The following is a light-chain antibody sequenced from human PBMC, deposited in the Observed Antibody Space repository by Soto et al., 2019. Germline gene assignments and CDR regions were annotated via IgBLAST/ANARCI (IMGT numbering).Light chain of an antibody. V-gene: IGKV3-11*01. J-gene: IGKJ2*01. CDR3: QQRTNWPPYT. CDR2: DAS. Sequence: EIVLTQSPATLSLSPGERATLSCRASQSVSSYLTWYQQKPGQAPRLLIYDASNRATGVPAGFSASGSGTDFTLTISSLEPEDFAIYYCQQRTNWPPYTFGQGTKLEIK. CDR1: QSVSSY.